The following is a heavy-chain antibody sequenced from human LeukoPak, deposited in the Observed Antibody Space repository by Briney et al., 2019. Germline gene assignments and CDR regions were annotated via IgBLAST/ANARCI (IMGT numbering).Heavy chain of an antibody. D-gene: IGHD2-2*01. CDR2: ISGSGGST. Sequence: GGSLRLSCAASGFTFSSYAMSWVRQAPGKGLEWVSAISGSGGSTYYADSVKGRFTISRDNSKNTLYLQMNSLRAEDTAVYYCARAVGYCSSTSCYEYYFDYWGQGTLVTVSS. J-gene: IGHJ4*02. CDR3: ARAVGYCSSTSCYEYYFDY. CDR1: GFTFSSYA. V-gene: IGHV3-23*01.